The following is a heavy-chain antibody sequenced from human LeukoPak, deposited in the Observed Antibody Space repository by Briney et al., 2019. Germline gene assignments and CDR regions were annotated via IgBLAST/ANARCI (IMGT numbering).Heavy chain of an antibody. CDR1: GGTFSSYA. CDR3: ARYRTDCSSTSCYYYFDY. V-gene: IGHV1-69*04. CDR2: IIPILGIA. J-gene: IGHJ4*02. Sequence: ASVKVSCKASGGTFSSYAISWVRQAPGQGLEWMGRIIPILGIANYAQKFQGRVTITADKSTSPAYMELSSLRSEDTAVYYCARYRTDCSSTSCYYYFDYWGQGTLVTVSS. D-gene: IGHD2-2*01.